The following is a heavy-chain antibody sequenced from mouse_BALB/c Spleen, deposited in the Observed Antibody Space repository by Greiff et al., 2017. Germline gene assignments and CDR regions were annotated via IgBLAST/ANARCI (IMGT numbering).Heavy chain of an antibody. J-gene: IGHJ4*01. CDR3: AIYDGYYNYAMDY. Sequence: QVHVKQSGAELVRPGTSVKVSCKASGYAFTNYLIEWVKQRPGQGLEWIGVINPGSGGTNYNEKFKGKATLTADKSSSTAYMQLSSLTSDDSAVYFCAIYDGYYNYAMDYWGQGTSVTVSS. V-gene: IGHV1-54*01. CDR1: GYAFTNYL. D-gene: IGHD2-3*01. CDR2: INPGSGGT.